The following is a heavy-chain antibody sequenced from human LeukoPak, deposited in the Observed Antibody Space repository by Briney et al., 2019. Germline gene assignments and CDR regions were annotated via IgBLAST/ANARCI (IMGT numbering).Heavy chain of an antibody. CDR2: VSSDGSIT. V-gene: IGHV3-30*18. CDR1: GFTFSSYG. CDR3: AKVRWGSDNALDS. Sequence: GGSLRLSCTASGFTFSSYGMHWVRQAPGKGLEWLAVVSSDGSITYYPDSVNVKGRITISRDNSMNTLYLQMNSLTAEDTAVYYCAKVRWGSDNALDSWGQGTLVTGSS. D-gene: IGHD3-16*01. J-gene: IGHJ4*02.